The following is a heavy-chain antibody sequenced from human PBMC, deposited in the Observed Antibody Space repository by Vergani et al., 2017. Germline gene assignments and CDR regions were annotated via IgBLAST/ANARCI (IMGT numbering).Heavy chain of an antibody. CDR3: ARDLVFGVIGWFDP. V-gene: IGHV3-7*01. D-gene: IGHD3-3*01. CDR1: GFTFSSYW. CDR2: IKQDGSEK. J-gene: IGHJ5*02. Sequence: EVQLVESGGGLVQPGGSLRLSCAASGFTFSSYWMSWVRQAPGKGLEGVANIKQDGSEKYYVDSVKGRLTVARDNAKNSLYLQMNSLRAEDTAVYYCARDLVFGVIGWFDPWGQGTLVTVSS.